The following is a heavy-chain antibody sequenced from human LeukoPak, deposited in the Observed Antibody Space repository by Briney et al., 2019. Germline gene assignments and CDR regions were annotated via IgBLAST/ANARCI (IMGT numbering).Heavy chain of an antibody. Sequence: SETLSLTCTVSGGSISSSSYYWGWIRQPPGKGLEWIGSIYYSGGTYYNPSLKSRVTISVDTSKNQFSLKLSSVTAADTAVYYCARDSSLGYYYYMDVWGKGTTVTISS. V-gene: IGHV4-39*02. J-gene: IGHJ6*03. CDR2: IYYSGGT. CDR1: GGSISSSSYY. CDR3: ARDSSLGYYYYMDV. D-gene: IGHD2-2*01.